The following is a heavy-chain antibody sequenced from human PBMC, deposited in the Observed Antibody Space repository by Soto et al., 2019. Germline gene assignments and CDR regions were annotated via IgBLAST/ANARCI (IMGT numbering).Heavy chain of an antibody. J-gene: IGHJ5*02. CDR3: ARHSLAAAFMGANWFDP. D-gene: IGHD6-13*01. V-gene: IGHV4-39*01. CDR2: IYYSGST. Sequence: SETLSLTCTVSGGSISSSSYYWGWIRQPPGKGLEWIGSIYYSGSTYYNPSLKSRVTISVDTSKNQFSLKLSSVTAADTAVYYCARHSLAAAFMGANWFDPWGQGTLVTVSS. CDR1: GGSISSSSYY.